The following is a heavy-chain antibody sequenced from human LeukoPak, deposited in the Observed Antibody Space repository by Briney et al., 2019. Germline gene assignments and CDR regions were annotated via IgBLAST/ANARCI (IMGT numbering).Heavy chain of an antibody. CDR1: GGSISSYY. CDR3: ARGSVYYYDSSGSPTRFDY. J-gene: IGHJ4*02. V-gene: IGHV4-59*01. D-gene: IGHD3-22*01. Sequence: SETLSLTCTVSGGSISSYYRSWSRQPPGKGLEWIGYIYYSGSTNYNPSLKSRVTISVDTSKNQFSLKLSSVPAADTAVYYCARGSVYYYDSSGSPTRFDYWGQGTLVTVSS. CDR2: IYYSGST.